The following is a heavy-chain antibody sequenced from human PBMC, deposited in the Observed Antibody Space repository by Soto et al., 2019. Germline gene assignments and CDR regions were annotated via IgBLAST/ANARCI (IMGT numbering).Heavy chain of an antibody. V-gene: IGHV3-23*01. D-gene: IGHD3-22*01. J-gene: IGHJ3*02. CDR1: GFTFSSYA. CDR2: ISGSGGST. CDR3: ARDETYYYDSSGFDAFDI. Sequence: GGSLRLSCAASGFTFSSYAMSWVRQAPGKGLEWVSAISGSGGSTYYADSVKGRFTISRDNSKNTLYLQMNSLRDEDTAVYYCARDETYYYDSSGFDAFDIWGQGTRVTVAS.